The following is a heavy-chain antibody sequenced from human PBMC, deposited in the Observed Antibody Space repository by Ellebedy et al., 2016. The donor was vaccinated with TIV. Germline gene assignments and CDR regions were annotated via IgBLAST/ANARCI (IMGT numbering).Heavy chain of an antibody. CDR1: GGSFLGFY. Sequence: SETLSLXXTVHGGSFLGFYWSWIRQSPGKGLQWIVELNPSGGTNYTTSLKSRLTISIDTSERQISLNLKSATAADTAVYYCARGRRFSASFHPMMSTFEVWGQGTTVIVSS. V-gene: IGHV4-34*01. CDR3: ARGRRFSASFHPMMSTFEV. CDR2: LNPSGGT. J-gene: IGHJ3*01. D-gene: IGHD3-10*01.